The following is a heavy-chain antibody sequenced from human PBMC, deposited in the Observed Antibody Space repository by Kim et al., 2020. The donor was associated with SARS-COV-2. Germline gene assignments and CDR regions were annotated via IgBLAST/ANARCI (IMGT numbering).Heavy chain of an antibody. V-gene: IGHV4-31*03. Sequence: SETLSLTCTVSGGSISSGGYYWSWIRQHPGKGLEWIGYIYYSGSTYYNPSLKSRVTISVDTSKNQFSLKLSSVTAADTAVYYCAREILDWYFDLWGRGTLVTVSS. J-gene: IGHJ2*01. CDR2: IYYSGST. CDR1: GGSISSGGYY. CDR3: AREILDWYFDL.